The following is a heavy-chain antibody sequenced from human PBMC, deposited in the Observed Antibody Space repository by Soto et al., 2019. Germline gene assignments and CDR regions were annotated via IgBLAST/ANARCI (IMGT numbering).Heavy chain of an antibody. CDR1: GGTFSSFV. CDR3: ARESDMKFHSDSSDEPGY. V-gene: IGHV1-69*04. J-gene: IGHJ4*02. Sequence: QVQLVQSGAEVKKPGSSVKVSCKASGGTFSSFVISWVQQAPGQGLQWMGRIIPSIGIINCAQKFQGRVTITADTSTSTAYMELGSLRSDDTAVYYCARESDMKFHSDSSDEPGYWGQGTLVTVSS. CDR2: IIPSIGII. D-gene: IGHD3-22*01.